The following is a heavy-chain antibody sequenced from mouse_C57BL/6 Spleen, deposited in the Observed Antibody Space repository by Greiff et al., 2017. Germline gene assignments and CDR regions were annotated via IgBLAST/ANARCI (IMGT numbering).Heavy chain of an antibody. Sequence: QVQLQQSGAELVKPGASVKMSCKASGYTFTSYWITWVKQRPGQGLEWLGDIYPGSGSTNYNEKFKSKGTLTVDTSSSTAYMKLSSLTSEDSAVYYCARWNDYAWFAYWGQGTLVTVSA. CDR1: GYTFTSYW. D-gene: IGHD2-4*01. CDR3: ARWNDYAWFAY. V-gene: IGHV1-55*01. J-gene: IGHJ3*01. CDR2: IYPGSGST.